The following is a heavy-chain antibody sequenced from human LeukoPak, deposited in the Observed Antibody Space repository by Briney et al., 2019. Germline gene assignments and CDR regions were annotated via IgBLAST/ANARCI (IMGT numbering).Heavy chain of an antibody. CDR3: ARDGGYYYDSSGYLGYFDY. CDR1: GGSISSYY. Sequence: PSETLSLTCTVSGGSISSYYWSWIRQPPGKGLEWIGYIYYSGITNYNPSLKSRVTISVDTSKNQFSLKLSSVTAADTAVYYCARDGGYYYDSSGYLGYFDYWGQGTLVTVSS. CDR2: IYYSGIT. J-gene: IGHJ4*02. V-gene: IGHV4-59*12. D-gene: IGHD3-22*01.